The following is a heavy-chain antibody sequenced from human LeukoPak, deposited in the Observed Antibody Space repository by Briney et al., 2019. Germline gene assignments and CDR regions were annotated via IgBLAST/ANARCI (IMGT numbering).Heavy chain of an antibody. CDR1: GYSFTNYW. CDR2: IYPGDSGT. J-gene: IGHJ5*01. D-gene: IGHD2-21*02. Sequence: GESLKISCKGSGYSFTNYWIGWVRQMPGKGLELMGVIYPGDSGTRYSPSFQGQVTISADKPISSAYLQWSSLKASDIAMYYCARLPYCGGDCYPNWFDTWGQGTLVTVSS. CDR3: ARLPYCGGDCYPNWFDT. V-gene: IGHV5-51*01.